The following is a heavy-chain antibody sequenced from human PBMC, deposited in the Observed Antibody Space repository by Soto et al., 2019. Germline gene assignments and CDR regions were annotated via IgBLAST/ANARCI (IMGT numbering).Heavy chain of an antibody. J-gene: IGHJ2*01. Sequence: EVQLLESGGGLVQPGGCLRLSCAASGFTFSTYAMSWVRRAPGKGLEWVSTISNNGVTINYADSVKGRFTLSRDNSKNTLYLQMSSLRAEDTATYYCAKIWGCGDYVQYWYFDLWGRGTLVTVSS. CDR1: GFTFSTYA. CDR3: AKIWGCGDYVQYWYFDL. D-gene: IGHD4-17*01. CDR2: ISNNGVTI. V-gene: IGHV3-23*01.